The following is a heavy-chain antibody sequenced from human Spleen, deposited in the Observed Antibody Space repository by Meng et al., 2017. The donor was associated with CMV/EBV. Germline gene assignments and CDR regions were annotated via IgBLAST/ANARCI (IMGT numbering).Heavy chain of an antibody. CDR2: ISSSSSYI. CDR3: ARGPGWFDP. Sequence: LRLCCAASGFTFSSYSMNCVRQAPGKGLEWVSSISSSSSYIFYADSVKGRFTISRDNAKNSLYLQMNSLRAEDTAVYYCARGPGWFDPWGQGTLVTVSS. V-gene: IGHV3-21*01. J-gene: IGHJ5*02. CDR1: GFTFSSYS.